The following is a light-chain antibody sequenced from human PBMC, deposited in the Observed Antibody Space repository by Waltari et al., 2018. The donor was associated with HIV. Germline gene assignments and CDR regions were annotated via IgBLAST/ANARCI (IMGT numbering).Light chain of an antibody. J-gene: IGLJ1*01. Sequence: SVLTPPPSVSVAPGLRVTISCPGSSPHIGAGYDCHSYHQIPGTAPKLLIYGNNNRPSGVPDRVSGSKSGTSASLAVTGLQAEDEADYYCQSYDSSLSGYVFGTGTKVTVL. CDR1: SPHIGAGYD. CDR3: QSYDSSLSGYV. CDR2: GNN. V-gene: IGLV1-40*01.